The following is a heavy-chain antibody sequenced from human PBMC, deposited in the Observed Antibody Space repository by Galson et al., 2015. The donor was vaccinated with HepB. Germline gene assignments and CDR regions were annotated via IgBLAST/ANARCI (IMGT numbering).Heavy chain of an antibody. CDR1: GFTFSSYG. J-gene: IGHJ6*03. D-gene: IGHD3-10*01. CDR3: AKDHYYYGSGSYYYYYYYMDV. V-gene: IGHV3-30*18. CDR2: ISYDGSNK. Sequence: SLRLSCAASGFTFSSYGMHWVRQAPGKGLEWVAVISYDGSNKYYADSVKGRFTISRDNSKNTLYLQMNSLRAEDTAVYYCAKDHYYYGSGSYYYYYYYMDVWGKGTTVTVSS.